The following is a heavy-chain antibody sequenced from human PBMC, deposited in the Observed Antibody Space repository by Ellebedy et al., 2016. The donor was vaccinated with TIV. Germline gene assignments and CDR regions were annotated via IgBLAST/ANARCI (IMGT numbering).Heavy chain of an antibody. Sequence: GESLKISCAPSGFTFSGSAMHWVRQASGKGLDWVGRIRSKANNYATAYAASVKGRFTISRDDSKNTAYLQMNSLKTEDTAVYYCMHLVVVAATGYWGQGTLVTVSS. CDR3: MHLVVVAATGY. J-gene: IGHJ4*02. CDR1: GFTFSGSA. CDR2: IRSKANNYAT. V-gene: IGHV3-73*01. D-gene: IGHD2-21*02.